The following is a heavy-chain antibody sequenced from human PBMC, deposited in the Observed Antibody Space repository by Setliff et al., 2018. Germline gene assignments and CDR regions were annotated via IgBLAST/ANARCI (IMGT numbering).Heavy chain of an antibody. CDR3: ARGSTMIQGVRLYYHGLDV. CDR1: GGSISSATSY. V-gene: IGHV4-61*02. CDR2: IYAIRST. D-gene: IGHD3-10*01. J-gene: IGHJ6*02. Sequence: PSETLSLTCTVSGGSISSATSYWNWIRQPAGKELEWIGRIYAIRSTNYNPSLKSRVTISLDTSNNQFSLKLSSVTAADTAVYYCARGSTMIQGVRLYYHGLDVWGQGTTVTVSS.